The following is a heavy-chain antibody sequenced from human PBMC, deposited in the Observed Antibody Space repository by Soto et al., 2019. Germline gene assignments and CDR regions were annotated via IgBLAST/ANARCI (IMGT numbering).Heavy chain of an antibody. CDR2: ISSSSSTI. V-gene: IGHV3-48*02. CDR3: ARSVDCTNGVCLTHLDY. CDR1: GFTFSSYS. Sequence: GGSLRLSCAASGFTFSSYSMNWVRQAPGKGLEWVSYISSSSSTIYYADSVKGRFTISRDNAKNSLYLQMNSLRDEDTAVYYCARSVDCTNGVCLTHLDYWGQGTLVTVSS. D-gene: IGHD2-8*01. J-gene: IGHJ4*02.